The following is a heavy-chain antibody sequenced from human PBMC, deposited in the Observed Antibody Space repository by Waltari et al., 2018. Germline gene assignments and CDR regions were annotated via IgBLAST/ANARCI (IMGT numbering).Heavy chain of an antibody. CDR2: INPTNGVT. CDR1: GYSFGGYY. CDR3: ARGLGGSSPFDY. D-gene: IGHD3-16*01. V-gene: IGHV1-2*02. Sequence: QVHLVQSGAEVKKSGASVKVSCKASGYSFGGYYLYWVRQAPGQGLEWMGGINPTNGVTNYAKKFQGRVTMTRDTSINSVYMDLSRLRSDDTAVYFCARGLGGSSPFDYWGRGTLVTVSS. J-gene: IGHJ4*02.